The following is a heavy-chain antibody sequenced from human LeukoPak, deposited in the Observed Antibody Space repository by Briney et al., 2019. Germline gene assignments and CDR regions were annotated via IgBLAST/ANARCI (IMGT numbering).Heavy chain of an antibody. CDR3: ARDRPGYSSYFDP. CDR1: GYSFTDYH. V-gene: IGHV1-2*02. D-gene: IGHD6-19*01. Sequence: ASVKVSCKASGYSFTDYHMHWMRQAPGQGLEWMGWINTKTGGTNYAQTFQGRVTLTRDTSISTVYMEMSSLRSDDTAVYYCARDRPGYSSYFDPWGQGTLVTVSS. CDR2: INTKTGGT. J-gene: IGHJ5*02.